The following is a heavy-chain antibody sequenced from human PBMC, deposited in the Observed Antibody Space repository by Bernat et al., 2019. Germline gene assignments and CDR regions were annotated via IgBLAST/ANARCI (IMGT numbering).Heavy chain of an antibody. D-gene: IGHD2-15*01. J-gene: IGHJ4*02. CDR3: VGLGANSV. V-gene: IGHV3-66*04. CDR1: ASTVSNNH. Sequence: EVQLVESGGDLVQPGGSLRLSCAISASTVSNNHVTWARQAPGKGLEWVSLIYDGGSTIYADSVKGRFTISRDNSKNIVYLQMNSVTAEDTAVYYCVGLGANSVWGQGTLVTVSS. CDR2: IYDGGST.